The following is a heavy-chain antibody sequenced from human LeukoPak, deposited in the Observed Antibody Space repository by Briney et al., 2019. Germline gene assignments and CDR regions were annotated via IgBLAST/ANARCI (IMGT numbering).Heavy chain of an antibody. J-gene: IGHJ4*02. Sequence: PSETLSLTCAVYGGSFSGYYWSWIRQPPGKGLEWIGEINHSGSTNYNPSLKSRVTISVDTSKNQFSLKLSSVTAADTAVYYCAEGRIAVAREWGQGTLVTVSS. D-gene: IGHD6-19*01. V-gene: IGHV4-34*01. CDR2: INHSGST. CDR3: AEGRIAVARE. CDR1: GGSFSGYY.